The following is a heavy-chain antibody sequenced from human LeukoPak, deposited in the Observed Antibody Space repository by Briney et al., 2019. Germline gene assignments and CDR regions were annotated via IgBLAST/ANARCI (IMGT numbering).Heavy chain of an antibody. CDR3: ARGSPAADTYYYGMDV. Sequence: GGSLRLSCAASGFTFSSYAMHWVRQAPGKGLEWVAVTSYDGSNKYYADSVKGRFTISRDNSKNTLYLQMNSLRAEDTAVYYCARGSPAADTYYYGMDVWGKGTTVTVSS. J-gene: IGHJ6*04. D-gene: IGHD2-2*01. V-gene: IGHV3-30*04. CDR1: GFTFSSYA. CDR2: TSYDGSNK.